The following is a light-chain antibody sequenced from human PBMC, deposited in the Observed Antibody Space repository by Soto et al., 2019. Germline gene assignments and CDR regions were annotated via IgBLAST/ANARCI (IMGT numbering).Light chain of an antibody. Sequence: DIQMTQSPSSLSASVGDRVTITCRASQSISNSLNWYQQKPGRAPKLLIYAASSLQSGVPSRFSGSGSGTDFILTISSLQPEDFATYYCQLSYSTPRDFGQGTRLE. V-gene: IGKV1-39*01. CDR2: AAS. CDR1: QSISNS. CDR3: QLSYSTPRD. J-gene: IGKJ5*01.